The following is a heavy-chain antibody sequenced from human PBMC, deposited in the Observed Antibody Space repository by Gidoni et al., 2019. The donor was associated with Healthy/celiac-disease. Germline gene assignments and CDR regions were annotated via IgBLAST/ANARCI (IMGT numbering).Heavy chain of an antibody. CDR1: GFTFSSYA. CDR3: ARDLLGAFDI. V-gene: IGHV3-30-3*01. D-gene: IGHD3-16*01. J-gene: IGHJ3*02. Sequence: QVQLVESGGGVVQPGRSLRLSCAASGFTFSSYAMHWVRQAPGKGLEWVAVISYDGSNKYYADSVKGRFTISRDNSKNTLYLQMNSLRAEDTAVYYCARDLLGAFDIWGQGTMVTVSS. CDR2: ISYDGSNK.